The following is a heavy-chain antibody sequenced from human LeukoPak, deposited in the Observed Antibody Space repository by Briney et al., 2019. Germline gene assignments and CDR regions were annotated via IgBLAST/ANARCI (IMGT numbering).Heavy chain of an antibody. D-gene: IGHD6-19*01. CDR2: IYYSGST. J-gene: IGHJ5*02. V-gene: IGHV4-59*01. CDR3: ARVRVAVWFDP. CDR1: GGSISSYY. Sequence: SETLSLTCTVSGGSISSYYWSWLRQPPGKGLEWIGYIYYSGSTNYNPSLKSRVTISVDTSKNQFSLKLSSVTAADTAVYYCARVRVAVWFDPWGQGTLVTVSS.